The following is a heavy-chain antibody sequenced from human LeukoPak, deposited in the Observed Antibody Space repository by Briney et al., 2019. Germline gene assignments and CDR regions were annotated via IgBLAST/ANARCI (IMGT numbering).Heavy chain of an antibody. CDR1: GYTLTELS. Sequence: ASVKVSCKVSGYTLTELSMHWVRQAPGRGLEWMGGFDPEDGETIYAQKFQGRVTMTEDTSTDTAYMELSSLRSEDTAVYYCATVQLLFTWFDPWGQGTLVTVSS. CDR3: ATVQLLFTWFDP. V-gene: IGHV1-24*01. CDR2: FDPEDGET. D-gene: IGHD2-2*01. J-gene: IGHJ5*02.